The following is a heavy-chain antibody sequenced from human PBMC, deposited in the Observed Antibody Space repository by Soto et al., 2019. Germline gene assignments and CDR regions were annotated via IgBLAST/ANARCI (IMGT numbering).Heavy chain of an antibody. CDR3: ARDHGLAGYNWNSSPHALGFDP. D-gene: IGHD1-7*01. CDR1: GGSISSYY. V-gene: IGHV4-59*01. Sequence: SETLSLTCTVSGGSISSYYWSWIRQPPGKGLEWIGYIYYSGSTNYNPSLKSRVTISVDTSKNQFSLKLSSVTAADTAVYYCARDHGLAGYNWNSSPHALGFDPWGQGTLVTVSS. CDR2: IYYSGST. J-gene: IGHJ5*02.